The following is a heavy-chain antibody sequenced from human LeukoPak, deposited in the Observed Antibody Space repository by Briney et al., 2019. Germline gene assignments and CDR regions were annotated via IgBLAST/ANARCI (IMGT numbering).Heavy chain of an antibody. CDR3: ARHVRLQLFDY. V-gene: IGHV4-59*08. CDR1: GGSMNSYY. CDR2: IYYSGST. Sequence: SETLSLTCSVSGGSMNSYYWSWIRQSPGKGLEWIGYIYYSGSTNYNPSLKSRVTISVDTSKNQFSLKLSSVTAADTAAYYCARHVRLQLFDYWGQGTLVTVSS. J-gene: IGHJ4*02. D-gene: IGHD1-1*01.